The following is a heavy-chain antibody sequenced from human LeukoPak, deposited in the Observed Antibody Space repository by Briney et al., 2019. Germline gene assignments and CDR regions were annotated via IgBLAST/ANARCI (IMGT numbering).Heavy chain of an antibody. CDR3: ARDRGYYYDSSGHAFDI. CDR1: GGSISSGGYY. CDR2: IYYSGST. D-gene: IGHD3-22*01. V-gene: IGHV4-31*03. Sequence: PSETLSLTCTVSGGSISSGGYYWSWIRQHPGKGLEWIGYIYYSGSTYYNPSLKSRVTISVDTSKSQFSLKLSSVTAADTAVYYCARDRGYYYDSSGHAFDIWGQGTMVTVSS. J-gene: IGHJ3*02.